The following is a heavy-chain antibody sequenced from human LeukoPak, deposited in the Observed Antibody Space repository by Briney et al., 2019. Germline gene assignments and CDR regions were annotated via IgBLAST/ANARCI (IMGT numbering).Heavy chain of an antibody. D-gene: IGHD3-10*01. CDR3: ARGDFSGSGTYYNRDYYGMDV. J-gene: IGHJ6*02. Sequence: SETLSLTCTVSGGSISSYYWSWIRQPAGKGLEWIGRVYTSGSTNYNPSLKSRVTMSVDTSKNQFSLKLSSVTAADTAVYYCARGDFSGSGTYYNRDYYGMDVWGQGTLVTVSS. V-gene: IGHV4-4*07. CDR2: VYTSGST. CDR1: GGSISSYY.